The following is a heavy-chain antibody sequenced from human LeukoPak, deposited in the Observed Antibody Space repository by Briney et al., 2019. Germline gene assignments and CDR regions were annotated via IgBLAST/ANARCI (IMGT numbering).Heavy chain of an antibody. V-gene: IGHV3-30*03. CDR1: GFTFSSYG. J-gene: IGHJ4*02. CDR2: ISYDGSNK. Sequence: GRSLRLSCAASGFTFSSYGMHWVRQAPGKGLEWVAVISYDGSNKYYADSVKGRFTISRDNSKNTLYLQMNSLRAEDTAVYFCGRATYYYDSSGYREWGFFDYWGQGTLVTVSS. D-gene: IGHD3-22*01. CDR3: GRATYYYDSSGYREWGFFDY.